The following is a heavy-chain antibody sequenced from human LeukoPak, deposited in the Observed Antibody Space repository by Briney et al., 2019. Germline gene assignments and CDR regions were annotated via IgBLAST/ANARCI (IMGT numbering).Heavy chain of an antibody. J-gene: IGHJ6*03. V-gene: IGHV1-2*02. D-gene: IGHD6-13*01. Sequence: ASVKVSCKASGYTFTGYYMHWVRQAPGQGLEWMGWINPNSGGTNYAQKFQGRVTMTRDTSISTAYMELSRLRSDDTAVYYCARAAPLGSSWYYYYYYMDAWGKGTTVTVSS. CDR1: GYTFTGYY. CDR3: ARAAPLGSSWYYYYYYMDA. CDR2: INPNSGGT.